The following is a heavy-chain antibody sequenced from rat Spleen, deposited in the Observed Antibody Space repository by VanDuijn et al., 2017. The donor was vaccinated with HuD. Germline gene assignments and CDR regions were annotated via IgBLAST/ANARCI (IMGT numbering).Heavy chain of an antibody. Sequence: EVQLVESGGGLVQPGRSLKLSCVASGFTFSNSWMTWIRQAPGKGLEWVASITNTGVGTYYPDSVKGRFTISRDNSQSTLYLQMDSLRSEDTATYYCVRQDTSGYSNWFTYWGQGTLVTVSS. V-gene: IGHV5-31*01. D-gene: IGHD4-3*01. CDR1: GFTFSNSW. CDR2: ITNTGVGT. CDR3: VRQDTSGYSNWFTY. J-gene: IGHJ3*01.